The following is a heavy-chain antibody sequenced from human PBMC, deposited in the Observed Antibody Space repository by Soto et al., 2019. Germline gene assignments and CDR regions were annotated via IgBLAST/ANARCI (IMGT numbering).Heavy chain of an antibody. Sequence: SEKVSCKVSGSTLTELSMHWVRQAPGKGLAWMGGFDPEDGETIYAQKFQGRVTMTEDTSTDTAYMDLSSLRSEDTAVYYCATGLVTTWFDYWGQGTLVTVSS. CDR1: GSTLTELS. CDR2: FDPEDGET. J-gene: IGHJ4*02. V-gene: IGHV1-24*01. CDR3: ATGLVTTWFDY. D-gene: IGHD4-17*01.